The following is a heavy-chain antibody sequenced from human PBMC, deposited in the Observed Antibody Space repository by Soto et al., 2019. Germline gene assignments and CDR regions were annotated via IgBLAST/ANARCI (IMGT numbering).Heavy chain of an antibody. CDR1: GGTFSSYT. D-gene: IGHD3-22*01. CDR3: AAESYYESNGTKGRID. Sequence: SVKVSCKASGGTFSSYTISWVRQAPGQGLEWMGRIIPILGIANYVQKFQGRVTITADKSTSTAYMELSSLRSEDTAVYYCAAESYYESNGTKGRIDWGQGTLVTVSS. CDR2: IIPILGIA. J-gene: IGHJ4*02. V-gene: IGHV1-69*02.